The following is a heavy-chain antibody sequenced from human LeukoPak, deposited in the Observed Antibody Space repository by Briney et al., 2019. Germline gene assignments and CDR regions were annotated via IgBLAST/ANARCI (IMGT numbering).Heavy chain of an antibody. J-gene: IGHJ6*03. CDR3: ARSPIRGIVVVPAGYYMDV. V-gene: IGHV4-61*02. CDR1: GGSISSSSYY. CDR2: IYTSGST. D-gene: IGHD2-2*01. Sequence: SETLSLTCTVSGGSISSSSYYWGWIRQPAGKGLEWIGRIYTSGSTNYNPSLKSRVTISVDTSKNQFSLKLSSVTAADTAVYYCARSPIRGIVVVPAGYYMDVWGKGTTVTVSS.